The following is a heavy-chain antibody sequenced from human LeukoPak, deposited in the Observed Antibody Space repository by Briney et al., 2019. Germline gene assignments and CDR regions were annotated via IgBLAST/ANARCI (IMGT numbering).Heavy chain of an antibody. CDR2: INHSGST. CDR1: GGSFSGYF. V-gene: IGHV4-34*01. J-gene: IGHJ5*02. Sequence: PSETLSLTCAVYGGSFSGYFWSWIRQPPGKGLEWIGEINHSGSTNYNPSLKSRVTVSVDTSKNQFSLNLSSVTAADTAVYYCARGRRVYGPFDPWGQGTLVTVSS. D-gene: IGHD2-8*01. CDR3: ARGRRVYGPFDP.